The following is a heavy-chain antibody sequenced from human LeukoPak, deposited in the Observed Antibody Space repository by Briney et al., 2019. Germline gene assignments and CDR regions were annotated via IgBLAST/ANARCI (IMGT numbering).Heavy chain of an antibody. J-gene: IGHJ6*02. CDR1: GGSFSGYY. D-gene: IGHD2-8*01. CDR2: INHSGST. V-gene: IGHV4-34*01. CDR3: ARAPSVRSMDV. Sequence: SETLSLTCAVYGGSFSGYYWSWIRQPPGKGLEWIGEINHSGSTNYNPSLKSRVTISVDTSKNQFSLMLSSVTAADTAVYYCARAPSVRSMDVWGQGTTVTVSS.